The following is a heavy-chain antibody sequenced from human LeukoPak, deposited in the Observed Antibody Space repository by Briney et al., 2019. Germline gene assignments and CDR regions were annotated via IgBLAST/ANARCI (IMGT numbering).Heavy chain of an antibody. V-gene: IGHV3-23*01. CDR2: ISGSGGST. Sequence: GGSLRLSCAASGFTFSSYAMSWVRQAPGKGLEWVSAISGSGGSTYYADSVKGRFTIFRDNSKNTLYLQMNSLRAEDTAVYYCAKDSIVATHLFDYWGQGTLVTVSS. J-gene: IGHJ4*02. CDR1: GFTFSSYA. D-gene: IGHD5-12*01. CDR3: AKDSIVATHLFDY.